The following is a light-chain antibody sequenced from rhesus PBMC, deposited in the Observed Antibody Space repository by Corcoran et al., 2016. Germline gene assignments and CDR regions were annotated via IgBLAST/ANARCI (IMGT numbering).Light chain of an antibody. J-gene: IGKJ2*01. Sequence: DIQMTQSPSSLSASVGDRVTITCRASENVNNYLHWYQQKPGNAPKLLIYKASTLQSGVPSRFSGSGSGTYVTLTISSLRPENFAPCSCQHSYGTPYSFGQGTKVELK. V-gene: IGKV1-74*01. CDR1: ENVNNY. CDR3: QHSYGTPYS. CDR2: KAS.